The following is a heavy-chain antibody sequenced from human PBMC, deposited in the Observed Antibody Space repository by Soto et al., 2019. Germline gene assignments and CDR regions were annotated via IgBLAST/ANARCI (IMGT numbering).Heavy chain of an antibody. CDR1: EFTFSGRS. D-gene: IGHD3-10*01. J-gene: IGHJ6*04. CDR3: ARGWFGPDV. V-gene: IGHV3-74*01. Sequence: GGSLRLSCAASEFTFSGRSVHWVRQAPGKGLVWVSGIDKVGTDPTYADSVKGRFTSSRDNAKNTVYLQMNSLRVEDTAVYYCARGWFGPDVWGKGTTVTVSS. CDR2: IDKVGTDP.